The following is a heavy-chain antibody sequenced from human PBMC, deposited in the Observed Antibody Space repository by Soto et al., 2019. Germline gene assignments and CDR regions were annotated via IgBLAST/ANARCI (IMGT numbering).Heavy chain of an antibody. Sequence: GGSLRLSCAASGFTFSSYGMHWVRQAPGKGLEWVAVISYDGSNKYYADSVKGRFTISRDNSKNTLYLQMNSLRAEDTAVYYCAKDWASDPYYFDYWGQGTLVTVSS. V-gene: IGHV3-30*18. CDR2: ISYDGSNK. D-gene: IGHD2-21*02. CDR3: AKDWASDPYYFDY. CDR1: GFTFSSYG. J-gene: IGHJ4*02.